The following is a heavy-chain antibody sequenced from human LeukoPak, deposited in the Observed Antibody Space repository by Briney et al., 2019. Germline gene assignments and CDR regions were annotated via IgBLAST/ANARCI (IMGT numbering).Heavy chain of an antibody. Sequence: ASVKVSCKASGHTFTNYEIHWVRQATGQGLEWMGWMNPSSGNTGYAQKFQGRLTMTRNTSISTAYMDLSSLRSDDTAVYYCARRDCTTGACRFDDWGQGTRVSVSP. CDR2: MNPSSGNT. CDR3: ARRDCTTGACRFDD. D-gene: IGHD2-8*01. CDR1: GHTFTNYE. J-gene: IGHJ4*02. V-gene: IGHV1-8*01.